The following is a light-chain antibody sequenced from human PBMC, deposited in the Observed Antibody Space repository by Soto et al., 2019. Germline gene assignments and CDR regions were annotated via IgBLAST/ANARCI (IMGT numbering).Light chain of an antibody. Sequence: DIQMTQSPSTLSASVGDRVTITCRASQSISSWLAWYQQKPGKAPKLLIYAASTLQSGVPSRFSGSGSGTDFTLTISCLQSEDFATYYCQQLFDSPITFGQGTRLEI. CDR1: QSISSW. CDR3: QQLFDSPIT. CDR2: AAS. V-gene: IGKV1-5*01. J-gene: IGKJ5*01.